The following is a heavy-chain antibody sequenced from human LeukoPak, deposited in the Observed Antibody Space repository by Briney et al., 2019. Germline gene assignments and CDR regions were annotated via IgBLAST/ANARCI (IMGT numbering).Heavy chain of an antibody. CDR1: GFTFDDYA. D-gene: IGHD5-24*01. V-gene: IGHV3-43*02. Sequence: GGSLRLSCAASGFTFDDYAMHSVRQAPGKGLEWVSLISGDGGSTYYAVSVKGRFTISRDNSKNSLYLQMNSLRTEDTALYYCAKDVDGYNRGALDYWGQGTLVTVSS. CDR2: ISGDGGST. CDR3: AKDVDGYNRGALDY. J-gene: IGHJ4*02.